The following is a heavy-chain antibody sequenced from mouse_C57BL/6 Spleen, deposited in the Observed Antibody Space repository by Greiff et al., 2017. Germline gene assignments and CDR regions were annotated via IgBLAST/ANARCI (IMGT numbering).Heavy chain of an antibody. D-gene: IGHD1-1*01. V-gene: IGHV5-9-1*02. Sequence: EVTLVESGEGLVKPGGSLKLSCAASGFTFSSYAMSWVRQTPEKRLEWVAYISSGGDYIYYADTVKGRFTISRDNARNTLYLQMSSLKSEDTAMYYCTRGDYYHYYAMDYWGQGTSVTVSS. J-gene: IGHJ4*01. CDR2: ISSGGDYI. CDR3: TRGDYYHYYAMDY. CDR1: GFTFSSYA.